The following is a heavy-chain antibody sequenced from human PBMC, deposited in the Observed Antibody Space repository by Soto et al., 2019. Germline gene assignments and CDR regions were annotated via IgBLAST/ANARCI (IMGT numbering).Heavy chain of an antibody. Sequence: SDTLSLTCTVYGGSICSSSYYWGWIRQPPGKGLEWIGSIYYSGSTYYNPSLKSRVTISVDTSKNQFSLKLSSVTAADTAVYYCARVILTGYPVSGGMDVWGQGTTVT. V-gene: IGHV4-39*01. D-gene: IGHD3-9*01. CDR1: GGSICSSSYY. CDR2: IYYSGST. CDR3: ARVILTGYPVSGGMDV. J-gene: IGHJ6*02.